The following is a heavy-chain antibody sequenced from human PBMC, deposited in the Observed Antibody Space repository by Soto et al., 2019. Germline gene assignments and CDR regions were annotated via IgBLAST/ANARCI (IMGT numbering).Heavy chain of an antibody. J-gene: IGHJ5*02. V-gene: IGHV3-23*01. CDR1: GFTFSSYA. Sequence: EVQLLESGGGLVQPGGSLRLSCAASGFTFSSYAISWVRQAPGKGLEWVSAISGSGGSTYYADSVKGKFTISRDNSKNTLYLQMNSVRAEDAAVYHCAKVENYDIVTARWFDPWGQGTLVTVSS. D-gene: IGHD3-9*01. CDR3: AKVENYDIVTARWFDP. CDR2: ISGSGGST.